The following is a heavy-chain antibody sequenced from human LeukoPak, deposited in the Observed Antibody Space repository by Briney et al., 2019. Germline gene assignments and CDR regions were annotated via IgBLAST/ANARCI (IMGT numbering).Heavy chain of an antibody. D-gene: IGHD3-3*01. V-gene: IGHV1-2*02. J-gene: IGHJ4*02. CDR1: GYTFTDDY. CDR2: INPNSGVT. CDR3: ARVFTIFGVVIIYYFDY. Sequence: ASVTVSCKASGYTFTDDYVHWVRQAPGQGLEWMGWINPNSGVTNYAQKLQGRVTMTTDTSTSTAYMELRSLRSDDTAVYYCARVFTIFGVVIIYYFDYWGQGTLVTVSS.